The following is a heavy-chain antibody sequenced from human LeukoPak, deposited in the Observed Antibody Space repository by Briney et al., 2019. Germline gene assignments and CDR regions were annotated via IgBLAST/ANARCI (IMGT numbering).Heavy chain of an antibody. CDR3: ASHSSSWTAGYFQH. V-gene: IGHV3-23*01. CDR1: GFTFSSYA. J-gene: IGHJ1*01. D-gene: IGHD6-13*01. CDR2: ISGSGGST. Sequence: PGGSLRLSCAASGFTFSSYAMSWVRQAPGKGLEWVSGISGSGGSTYYADSVKGRFAIARDNSKNTLYLQMNSLRAEDTAVYYCASHSSSWTAGYFQHWGQGTLVTVSS.